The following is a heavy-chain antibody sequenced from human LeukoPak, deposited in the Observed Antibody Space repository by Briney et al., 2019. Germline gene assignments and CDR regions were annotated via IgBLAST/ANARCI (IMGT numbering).Heavy chain of an antibody. V-gene: IGHV3-74*01. D-gene: IGHD3-3*01. CDR3: ARDSDFWSGSAPADY. Sequence: GGSLRLSCAASGFTFSSYWMHWVRQAPGKGLVWVSRINSDGSSTSYADSVKGRFTISRDNAKNTLYLQMNSLRAEDTALYYCARDSDFWSGSAPADYWGQGTLVTVSS. CDR1: GFTFSSYW. CDR2: INSDGSST. J-gene: IGHJ4*02.